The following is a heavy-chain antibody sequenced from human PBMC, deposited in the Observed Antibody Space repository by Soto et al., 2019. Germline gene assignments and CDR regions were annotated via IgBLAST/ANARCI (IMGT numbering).Heavy chain of an antibody. CDR3: ARDGYSYGHLNWFDP. Sequence: EVQLVESGGGLVKPGGSLRLSCAASGFTFSSYSMNWVRQAPGKGLEWVSSISSSSSYIYYADSVKGRFTISRDNAKNSLYLQMNSLRAEDTSVYYCARDGYSYGHLNWFDPWGQGTLVTDSS. CDR1: GFTFSSYS. CDR2: ISSSSSYI. D-gene: IGHD5-18*01. J-gene: IGHJ5*02. V-gene: IGHV3-21*01.